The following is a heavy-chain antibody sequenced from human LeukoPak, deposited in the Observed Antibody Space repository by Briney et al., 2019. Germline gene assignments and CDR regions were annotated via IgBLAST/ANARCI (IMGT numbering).Heavy chain of an antibody. CDR1: GGSISSITW. CDR2: IYHTGST. Sequence: SGTLSLTCAVSGGSISSITWWSWVRQPPGKGLEWIGEIYHTGSTNYNPSLKSRVTMSVDKSKNQFSLKLSSVTAADTAIYYCARRRASGFGELLDFWGQGTLVTVSS. V-gene: IGHV4-4*02. D-gene: IGHD3-10*01. J-gene: IGHJ4*02. CDR3: ARRRASGFGELLDF.